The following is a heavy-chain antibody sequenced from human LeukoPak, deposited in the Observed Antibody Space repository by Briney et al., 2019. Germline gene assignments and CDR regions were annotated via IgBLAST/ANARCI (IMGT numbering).Heavy chain of an antibody. D-gene: IGHD5-24*01. CDR3: ARPQEEDGYNYNWAFDY. V-gene: IGHV1-18*01. J-gene: IGHJ4*02. CDR1: GYTFTNYG. CDR2: ISAYNDNT. Sequence: ASVKVSCKASGYTFTNYGINWVRQAPGQGLEWMGWISAYNDNTNYAQNLQGRVTMTTDTSTTTAYMELRSLRSDDTAVYYCARPQEEDGYNYNWAFDYWGQGTLVTVSS.